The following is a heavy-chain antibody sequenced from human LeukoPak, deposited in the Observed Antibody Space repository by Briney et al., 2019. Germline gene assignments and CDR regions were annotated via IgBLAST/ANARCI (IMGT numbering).Heavy chain of an antibody. J-gene: IGHJ4*02. V-gene: IGHV3-21*01. CDR3: ARDRWLQSQRYFDY. D-gene: IGHD5-24*01. CDR1: GFSAFTFSDYA. Sequence: GGSLRLSCTAPGFSAFTFSDYAMNWVRQAPGKGLEWVSSISGSSSYIYYADSVKGRFSISRDNAKNSLYLQMNSLRAEDTAVYYCARDRWLQSQRYFDYWGQGTLVTVSS. CDR2: ISGSSSYI.